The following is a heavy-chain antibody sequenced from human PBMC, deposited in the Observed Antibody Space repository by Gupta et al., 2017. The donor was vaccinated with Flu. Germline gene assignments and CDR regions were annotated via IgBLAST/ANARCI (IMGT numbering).Heavy chain of an antibody. CDR2: IHGGDGRT. CDR1: GFTFTWYA. CDR3: ARNRGTGDLDH. D-gene: IGHD7-27*01. J-gene: IGHJ4*02. V-gene: IGHV1-3*01. Sequence: QVQLVQSGAEVKKPGASVKFSCETSGFTFTWYAVHWVRQAPGQRFEWMGWIHGGDGRTEYAQNFHDRVTITKDTSASTAYMELSSLRSEDTAVYYCARNRGTGDLDHWGQGTLGTVSS.